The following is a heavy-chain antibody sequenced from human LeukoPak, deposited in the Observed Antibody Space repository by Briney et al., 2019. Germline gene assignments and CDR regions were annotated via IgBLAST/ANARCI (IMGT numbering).Heavy chain of an antibody. CDR3: TRYNNDHFDC. Sequence: GGSLRLSCAGSGFTFGGYGMHWFRQTPGKGLEWVAVIAYDGSRAFYAYSVTGRFTISRDNSKNTMSVQMAGLRAEDTAVYYCTRYNNDHFDCWGQGTLVTASS. CDR2: IAYDGSRA. V-gene: IGHV3-33*01. CDR1: GFTFGGYG. D-gene: IGHD1-14*01. J-gene: IGHJ4*02.